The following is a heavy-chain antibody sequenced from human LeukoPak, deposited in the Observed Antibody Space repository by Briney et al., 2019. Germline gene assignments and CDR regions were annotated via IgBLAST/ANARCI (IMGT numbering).Heavy chain of an antibody. CDR2: IIPIFGTA. J-gene: IGHJ6*03. D-gene: IGHD2-2*01. Sequence: ASVKVSCKASGGTFSSYAISWVRQAPGQGLEWMGGIIPIFGTANYAQKFQGRVTITADESTSTAYMELSSLRSEDTAVYYCARGPFKCCSSTSCYPYYYYMDVWGKGATVTVSS. CDR3: ARGPFKCCSSTSCYPYYYYMDV. CDR1: GGTFSSYA. V-gene: IGHV1-69*01.